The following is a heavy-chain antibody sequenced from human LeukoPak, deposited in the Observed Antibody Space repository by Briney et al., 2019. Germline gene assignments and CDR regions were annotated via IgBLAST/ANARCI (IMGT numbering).Heavy chain of an antibody. CDR3: ARDRDVVVPAAVGYYYYYYMDV. V-gene: IGHV1-69*05. J-gene: IGHJ6*03. CDR2: IIPIFGTA. D-gene: IGHD2-2*01. CDR1: GGTFSSYG. Sequence: VASVKVSCKASGGTFSSYGISWVRQAPGQGLEWMGRIIPIFGTANYAQKFQGRVTITTDESTSTAYMELSSLRSEDTAVYYCARDRDVVVPAAVGYYYYYYMDVWGKGTTVTVSS.